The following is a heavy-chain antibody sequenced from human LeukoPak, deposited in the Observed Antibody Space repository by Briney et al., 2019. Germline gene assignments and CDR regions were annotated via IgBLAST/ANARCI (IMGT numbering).Heavy chain of an antibody. CDR3: AREAVGYYYDSSGYYGY. J-gene: IGHJ4*02. V-gene: IGHV3-21*01. Sequence: GGSLRLSCAASGFTFSSYSMNWVRQAPGKGLEWVSSISSSSSYIYYADSVKGRFTISRDNAKNSLYLQMNSLRAEDTAVYYCAREAVGYYYDSSGYYGYWGQGTLVTVSS. CDR1: GFTFSSYS. D-gene: IGHD3-22*01. CDR2: ISSSSSYI.